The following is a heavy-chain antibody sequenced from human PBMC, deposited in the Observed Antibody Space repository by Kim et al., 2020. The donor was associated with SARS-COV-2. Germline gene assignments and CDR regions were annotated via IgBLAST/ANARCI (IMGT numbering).Heavy chain of an antibody. V-gene: IGHV5-51*01. J-gene: IGHJ6*02. CDR3: ARHGHPGSYYYYGMDV. Sequence: PAFQGQVTISADKSISTAYLQWSSLKASDTAMYYCARHGHPGSYYYYGMDVWGQGTTVTVSS.